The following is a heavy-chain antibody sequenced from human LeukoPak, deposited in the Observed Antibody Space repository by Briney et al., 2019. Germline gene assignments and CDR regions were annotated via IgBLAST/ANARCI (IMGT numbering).Heavy chain of an antibody. V-gene: IGHV1-18*01. CDR3: ARSSKYYYDSSGYYYPDAFDI. CDR2: ISAYNGNT. J-gene: IGHJ3*02. D-gene: IGHD3-22*01. Sequence: ASVKVSCKASGYTFTSYGISWVRQAPGQGLEWMGWISAYNGNTNYAQKLQGRVTTTTDTSTSTAYMELRSLRSDDTAVYYCARSSKYYYDSSGYYYPDAFDIWGQGTMVTVSS. CDR1: GYTFTSYG.